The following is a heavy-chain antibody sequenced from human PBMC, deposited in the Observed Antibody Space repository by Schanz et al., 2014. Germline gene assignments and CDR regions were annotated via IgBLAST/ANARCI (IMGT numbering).Heavy chain of an antibody. V-gene: IGHV3-23*01. J-gene: IGHJ4*02. CDR3: AKTLFPGGTQTFGN. D-gene: IGHD2-8*02. Sequence: EVQLLESGGGLVQPGGSLRLSCAASGFTFTNYAMSWVRQAPGKGLEWVSALSEGGGGTHYADSVRGRFTISSDSSKSTLYVEMNSLRVEDTAVYYCAKTLFPGGTQTFGNWGRGTLXTVSS. CDR1: GFTFTNYA. CDR2: LSEGGGGT.